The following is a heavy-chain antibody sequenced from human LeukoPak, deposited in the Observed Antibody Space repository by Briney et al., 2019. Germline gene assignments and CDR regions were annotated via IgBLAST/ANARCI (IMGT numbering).Heavy chain of an antibody. V-gene: IGHV4-39*01. Sequence: KPSETLSLTCSVSGDSVSRSDSYWDWIRQPPGKGLEWIGTIYYSGRTYYSPSLKSRVTMSVDPSNNQFSLNLRSVTPADTAVYYCARRRYYDGSGYLEWGQGTLLSVPS. D-gene: IGHD3-22*01. CDR2: IYYSGRT. J-gene: IGHJ1*01. CDR3: ARRRYYDGSGYLE. CDR1: GDSVSRSDSY.